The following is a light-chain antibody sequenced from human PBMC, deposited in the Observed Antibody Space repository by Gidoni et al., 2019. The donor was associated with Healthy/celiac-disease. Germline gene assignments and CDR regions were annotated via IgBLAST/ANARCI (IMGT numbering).Light chain of an antibody. Sequence: DIQMSQSPSSLSASVGDRVTITCRASQSISSDLNWYQQKPGKAPKLLIYAASSLQSGVPSRVSGSGSGTDFTLTIISLQPEDFATYYCQQSYSTVTFGGXTKVEIK. CDR1: QSISSD. J-gene: IGKJ4*01. CDR3: QQSYSTVT. V-gene: IGKV1-39*01. CDR2: AAS.